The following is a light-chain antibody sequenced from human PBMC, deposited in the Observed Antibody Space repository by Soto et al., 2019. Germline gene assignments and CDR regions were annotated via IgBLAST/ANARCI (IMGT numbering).Light chain of an antibody. CDR2: DVS. CDR1: SSDVGGYNY. CDR3: SSYTSSSHVV. V-gene: IGLV2-14*01. J-gene: IGLJ2*01. Sequence: QSALTQPVSVSGSPGQSITISCTGTSSDVGGYNYVSWYQQHPGKAPKLMIYDVSNRPSGVSNRFSGSKSGNTASLTLSGLQAEYEADYYCSSYTSSSHVVFGGGTTLTVL.